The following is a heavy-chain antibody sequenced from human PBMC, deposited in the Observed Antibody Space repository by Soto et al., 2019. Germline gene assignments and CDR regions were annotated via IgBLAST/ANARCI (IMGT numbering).Heavy chain of an antibody. D-gene: IGHD1-7*01. V-gene: IGHV1-46*01. CDR3: TTEDPRNYGHWFDL. Sequence: ASVKVSCKGSGYTFTNSYMHWVRQAPGQGLEWMGIINPIGGSTTYAQKLQGRVTMTRDTSTSTVYMQMNSLKTEDTAVYYCTTEDPRNYGHWFDLWGQGTLVTVSS. CDR2: INPIGGST. CDR1: GYTFTNSY. J-gene: IGHJ5*02.